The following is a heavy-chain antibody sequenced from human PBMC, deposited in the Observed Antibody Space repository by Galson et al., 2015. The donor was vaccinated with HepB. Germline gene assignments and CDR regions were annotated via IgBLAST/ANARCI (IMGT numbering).Heavy chain of an antibody. CDR1: GFNFRNYG. Sequence: SLRLSCAASGFNFRNYGMYWVRQAPGKGLEWVAVIAYDGSKRYYRDSVKGRFHISRDNPKNTLYLEMNSLRPEDTALYYCAKVDTIYGVDSFYGMHVWGQGSTVIVSS. CDR3: AKVDTIYGVDSFYGMHV. V-gene: IGHV3-30*18. CDR2: IAYDGSKR. D-gene: IGHD3-3*01. J-gene: IGHJ6*02.